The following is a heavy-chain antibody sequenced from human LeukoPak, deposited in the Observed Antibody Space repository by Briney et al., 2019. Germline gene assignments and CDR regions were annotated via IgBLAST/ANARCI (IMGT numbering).Heavy chain of an antibody. Sequence: GGSLRLSCAASGFTVNSNYMSWVRQAPGKGLEWVSVIYSGGKTNYADSVKGRFTISRDNSKNTLYLQMNSLRAEDTAVYYCARGVANYYDSSGYQNWGQGTLVTVSS. CDR2: IYSGGKT. D-gene: IGHD3-22*01. J-gene: IGHJ4*02. CDR1: GFTVNSNY. CDR3: ARGVANYYDSSGYQN. V-gene: IGHV3-53*01.